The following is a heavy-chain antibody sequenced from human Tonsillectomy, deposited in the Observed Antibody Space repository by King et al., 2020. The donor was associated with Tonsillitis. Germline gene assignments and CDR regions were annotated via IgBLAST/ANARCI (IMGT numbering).Heavy chain of an antibody. CDR1: GGSISSSSYY. CDR2: IYYSGST. J-gene: IGHJ4*02. V-gene: IGHV4-39*07. Sequence: QLQESGPGLVKPSETLSLTCTVSGGSISSSSYYWGWIRQPPGKGLEWIGSIYYSGSTYYNPSLKSRVTISVDTSKNQFSLNLSSVTAADTAVYYCARRGYGDLLFDYWGQGTLVTVSS. CDR3: ARRGYGDLLFDY. D-gene: IGHD4-17*01.